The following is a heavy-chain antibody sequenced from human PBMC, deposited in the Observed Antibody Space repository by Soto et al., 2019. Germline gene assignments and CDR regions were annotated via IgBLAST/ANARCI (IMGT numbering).Heavy chain of an antibody. D-gene: IGHD6-13*01. Sequence: QITLKESGPPLVKPTQTLTLTCTFSGFSLSTSGVGVGWIRQPPGKALEWLALIYWDDDKRYSPSLKSRLTITKHTSKHQVVLTITNMDPVDTATYYCAHRPPYRSSQEFAYWGQGTLVTVSS. V-gene: IGHV2-5*02. CDR2: IYWDDDK. CDR3: AHRPPYRSSQEFAY. J-gene: IGHJ4*02. CDR1: GFSLSTSGVG.